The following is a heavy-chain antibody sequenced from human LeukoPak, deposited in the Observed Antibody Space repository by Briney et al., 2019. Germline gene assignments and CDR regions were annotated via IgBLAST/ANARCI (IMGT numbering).Heavy chain of an antibody. CDR2: INHSGST. Sequence: SETLSLTCAVYGGSFSGYYWSWIRQPPGKGLEWIGEINHSGSTNYNPSLKSRVTISVDTSKNQFSLKLSSVTAADTTVYYCARPSLPYYYDSSGYLYWGQGTLVTVSS. CDR1: GGSFSGYY. CDR3: ARPSLPYYYDSSGYLY. J-gene: IGHJ4*02. D-gene: IGHD3-22*01. V-gene: IGHV4-34*01.